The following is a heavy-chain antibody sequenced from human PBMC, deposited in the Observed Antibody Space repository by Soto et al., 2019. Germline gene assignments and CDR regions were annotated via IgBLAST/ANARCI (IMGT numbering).Heavy chain of an antibody. V-gene: IGHV4-34*01. CDR2: INHSGGT. CDR3: ARDKITGLFDY. J-gene: IGHJ4*02. Sequence: PSETLSLTCTVSGGSLSGYYWSWIRQPPGKGLEWIGEINHSGGTNYNPSLKSRVTISVDTSKNQFSLKLTSVTAADTAVYYCARDKITGLFDYWGQGTLVTVSS. D-gene: IGHD2-8*02. CDR1: GGSLSGYY.